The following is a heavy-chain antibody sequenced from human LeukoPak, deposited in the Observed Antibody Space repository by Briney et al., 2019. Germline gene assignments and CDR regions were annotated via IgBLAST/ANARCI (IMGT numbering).Heavy chain of an antibody. V-gene: IGHV4-59*01. Sequence: SETLSLTCTVSGGSISSYCWSWIRQPPGKGLEWIWYIYYSGSTNYNPSLKSRVTISVDTSKNRFSLKLSSVTAADTAVYYCARAFGSGSYYTYDYYYYGMDVWGKGTTVTVSS. CDR3: ARAFGSGSYYTYDYYYYGMDV. CDR2: IYYSGST. J-gene: IGHJ6*04. CDR1: GGSISSYC. D-gene: IGHD3-10*01.